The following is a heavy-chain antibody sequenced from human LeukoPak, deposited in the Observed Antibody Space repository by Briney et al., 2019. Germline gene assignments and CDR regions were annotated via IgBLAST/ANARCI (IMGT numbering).Heavy chain of an antibody. Sequence: ASVKGSCKASGYTFTGYYMHWVRQAPGQGLEWMGWINPNSGGTNYAQKFQGRVTMTRDTSISTAYMELSRLRSDDTAVYYCATYYDILTGYYTLDYWGQGTLVTVSS. D-gene: IGHD3-9*01. V-gene: IGHV1-2*02. CDR1: GYTFTGYY. CDR3: ATYYDILTGYYTLDY. J-gene: IGHJ4*02. CDR2: INPNSGGT.